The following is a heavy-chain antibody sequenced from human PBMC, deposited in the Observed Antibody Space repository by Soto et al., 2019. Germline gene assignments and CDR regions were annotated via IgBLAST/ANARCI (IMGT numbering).Heavy chain of an antibody. D-gene: IGHD3-22*01. CDR3: TRIVERPMIIEPFDS. CDR1: GFIFSDSA. J-gene: IGHJ4*02. CDR2: IRSRNSNYAT. V-gene: IGHV3-73*01. Sequence: GGSMRLSCAASGFIFSDSAVHWVRQDSGKGLEWVARIRSRNSNYATAYAASVKGRFTISRDDLENTASLQMNSLRTDDTAVYYCTRIVERPMIIEPFDSWGQGTLVTVSS.